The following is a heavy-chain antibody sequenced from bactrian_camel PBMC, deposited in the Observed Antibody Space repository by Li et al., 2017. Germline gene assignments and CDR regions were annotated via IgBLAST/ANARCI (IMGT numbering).Heavy chain of an antibody. V-gene: IGHV3S1*01. CDR1: GYTTSNYC. CDR2: LYTGGGSA. Sequence: HVQLVESGGGSVQAGGSLRLSCAASGYTTSNYCMGWFRQGPGKEREVVAALYTGGGSAYYSDSVKGRFTISQDKAKNTMYLQLNNLKPEDTSVYYCAADRGYGLGCLSDSGYWGQGTQVTVS. CDR3: AADRGYGLGCLSDSGY. J-gene: IGHJ6*01. D-gene: IGHD1*01.